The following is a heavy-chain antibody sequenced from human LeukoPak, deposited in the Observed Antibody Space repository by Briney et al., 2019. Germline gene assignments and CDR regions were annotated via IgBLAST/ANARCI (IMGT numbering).Heavy chain of an antibody. CDR1: AFTFSDYS. J-gene: IGHJ3*02. D-gene: IGHD4-17*01. CDR3: ARDSMTSVTYAFDI. Sequence: GGSLRLSCAASAFTFSDYSINWVRQAPGKGLEWVSSISSSRSYMYYAESVKGRFTISRDNAKNSLYLQMNNLRAEDTAVYYCARDSMTSVTYAFDIWGQGTMVTVSS. V-gene: IGHV3-21*01. CDR2: ISSSRSYM.